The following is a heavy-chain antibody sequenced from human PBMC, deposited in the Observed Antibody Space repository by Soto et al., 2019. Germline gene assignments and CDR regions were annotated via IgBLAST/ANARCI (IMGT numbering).Heavy chain of an antibody. CDR1: GFTFTSSA. D-gene: IGHD3-22*01. V-gene: IGHV1-18*01. J-gene: IGHJ3*02. CDR2: ISAYNGNT. CDR3: ARDYYDISGYEDDAFDI. Sequence: ASVKVSCKASGFTFTSSAMQWVRQAPGQGLEWMGWISAYNGNTNYAQKLQGRVTMTTDTSTSTAYMELRSLRSDDTAVYYCARDYYDISGYEDDAFDIWGQGTMVTVSS.